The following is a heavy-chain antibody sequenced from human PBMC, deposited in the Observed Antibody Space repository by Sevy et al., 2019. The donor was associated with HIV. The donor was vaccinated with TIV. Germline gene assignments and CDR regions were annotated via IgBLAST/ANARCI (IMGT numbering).Heavy chain of an antibody. D-gene: IGHD3-10*01. J-gene: IGHJ5*02. CDR1: GFSFSSHY. CDR3: GRGTRGVVLS. Sequence: GESLKISCAASGFSFSSHYMHWIRQAPGQGLVWVSRINTDGQLTTFAESVKGRVTISRDNARNTVSLQLNSLRGEDTAVDYCGRGTRGVVLSWGQGTLVTVSS. V-gene: IGHV3-74*03. CDR2: INTDGQLT.